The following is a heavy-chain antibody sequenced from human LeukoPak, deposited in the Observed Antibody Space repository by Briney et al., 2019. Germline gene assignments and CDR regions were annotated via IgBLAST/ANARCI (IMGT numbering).Heavy chain of an antibody. V-gene: IGHV4-30-4*01. CDR3: ARGYEGVRGVIDYYYYGMDV. Sequence: SENLSLTCTVSAGSISSGDYDWSWIRQPPGKGLEWIGYIYYRGSTYNNPSLKSRVTISVDTSKNQFSLKLSSMTAADTAVDYCARGYEGVRGVIDYYYYGMDVWGKGTTVTVSS. CDR1: AGSISSGDYD. D-gene: IGHD3-10*01. CDR2: IYYRGST. J-gene: IGHJ6*04.